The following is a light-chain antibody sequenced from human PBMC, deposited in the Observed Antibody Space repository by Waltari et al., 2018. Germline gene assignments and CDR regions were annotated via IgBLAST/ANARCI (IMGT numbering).Light chain of an antibody. Sequence: QSALTQPRSVSGSPGQSVTISCTGTNSDVGGYNYVSWYQHHPGKAPKLRIYDVSKGPSGVPVRFSGSKSGITASLTSSGLQAEDEADYYCCSYAGSYTYAFGTGTKVTVL. CDR2: DVS. J-gene: IGLJ1*01. V-gene: IGLV2-11*01. CDR1: NSDVGGYNY. CDR3: CSYAGSYTYA.